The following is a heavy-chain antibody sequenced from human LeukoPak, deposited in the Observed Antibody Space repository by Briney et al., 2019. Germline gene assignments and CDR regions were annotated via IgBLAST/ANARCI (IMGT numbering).Heavy chain of an antibody. CDR2: MNPNSGNT. J-gene: IGHJ5*02. Sequence: ASVKVSCKASGYTFTTYDINWVRQPTGQGLEWMGCMNPNSGNTGYAQKFQGRVTMTRNTSISTGYMELRSLRSEDTAVYYCARGPNKSDGGNSGSAWFDPWGQGTLVTVSS. CDR1: GYTFTTYD. D-gene: IGHD4-23*01. V-gene: IGHV1-8*01. CDR3: ARGPNKSDGGNSGSAWFDP.